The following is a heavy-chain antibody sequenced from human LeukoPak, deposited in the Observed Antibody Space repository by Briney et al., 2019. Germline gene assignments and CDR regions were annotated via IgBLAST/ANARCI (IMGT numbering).Heavy chain of an antibody. Sequence: GGSLRLSCAASGFTFSSHAMSWVRQAPGKGLEWVSAISGSGGSTYYADSVKGRYTISRDNSKITLYLQMNSLRAEDTAVYYCAKDRLIAARLDAFDIWGQGIMVTVSS. J-gene: IGHJ3*02. CDR2: ISGSGGST. CDR3: AKDRLIAARLDAFDI. D-gene: IGHD6-6*01. CDR1: GFTFSSHA. V-gene: IGHV3-23*01.